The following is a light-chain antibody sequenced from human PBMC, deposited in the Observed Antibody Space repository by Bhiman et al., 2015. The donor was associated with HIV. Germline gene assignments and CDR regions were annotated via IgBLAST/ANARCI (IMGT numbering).Light chain of an antibody. V-gene: IGLV2-14*03. CDR3: TSYAGHNIYV. CDR1: GSDVGGYNH. J-gene: IGLJ1*01. Sequence: QSALTQPASVSGSPGQSITISCTGSGSDVGGYNHVSWYQQHPGKAPKLMIYDVSNRPSGVSNRFSGSKSGNTASLTISGLQAEDEADYYCTSYAGHNIYVFGTGTKVTVL. CDR2: DVS.